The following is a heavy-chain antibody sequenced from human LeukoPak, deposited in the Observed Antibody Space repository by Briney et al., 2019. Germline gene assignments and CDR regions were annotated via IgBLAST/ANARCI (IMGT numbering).Heavy chain of an antibody. CDR2: ISSSSSYT. CDR3: ARYCSSTTCYDY. D-gene: IGHD2-2*01. Sequence: PGGSLRLSCAASGFTFSDYYMSWLRQAPGKGLEWVSYISSSSSYTNYADSVKGRFTISRDNAKNSLYLRMNSLRAEDTAVYYCARYCSSTTCYDYWGQGTLVTVSS. V-gene: IGHV3-11*03. J-gene: IGHJ4*02. CDR1: GFTFSDYY.